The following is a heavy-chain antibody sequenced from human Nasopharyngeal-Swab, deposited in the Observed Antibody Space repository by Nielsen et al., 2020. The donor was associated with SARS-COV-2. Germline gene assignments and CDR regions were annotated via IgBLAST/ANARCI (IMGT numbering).Heavy chain of an antibody. CDR1: GFTFSSYG. CDR3: ARDKERAGYSSGWYGL. J-gene: IGHJ4*02. V-gene: IGHV3-33*01. Sequence: GESLKISCAASGFTFSSYGMHWVRQAPGKGLEWVAVIWYDGSNKYYADSVKGRFTISRDNSKNTLYLQMNSLRAEDTAVYYCARDKERAGYSSGWYGLGGQGTLVTVSP. CDR2: IWYDGSNK. D-gene: IGHD6-19*01.